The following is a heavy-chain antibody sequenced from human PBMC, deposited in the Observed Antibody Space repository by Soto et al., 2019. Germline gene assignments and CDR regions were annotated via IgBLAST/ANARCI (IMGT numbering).Heavy chain of an antibody. CDR2: IIPIFGTA. V-gene: IGHV1-69*13. Sequence: APVKVSCKASGGTFSSYGISWVRQAPGQGLEWMGGIIPIFGTANYAQKFQGRVTITADESTSTAYMELSSLRSEDTAVYYCARVRGTDAFDIWGQGTMVTVSS. CDR3: ARVRGTDAFDI. CDR1: GGTFSSYG. J-gene: IGHJ3*02.